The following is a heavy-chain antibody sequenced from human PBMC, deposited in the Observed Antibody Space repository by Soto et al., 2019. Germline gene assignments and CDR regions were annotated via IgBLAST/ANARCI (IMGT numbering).Heavy chain of an antibody. J-gene: IGHJ4*02. Sequence: QVQLVQSGGEVKKPGAAVKVSCQASGYTFTTFGIGWVRQAPGQGLEGMGWISAYSGNTEYPEKLQGRVTMTIDTSTSTSYMELRSLRSDDTAVYYCARAFCSGGSCYLDYWGQGALVTVSS. CDR3: ARAFCSGGSCYLDY. V-gene: IGHV1-18*01. D-gene: IGHD2-15*01. CDR2: ISAYSGNT. CDR1: GYTFTTFG.